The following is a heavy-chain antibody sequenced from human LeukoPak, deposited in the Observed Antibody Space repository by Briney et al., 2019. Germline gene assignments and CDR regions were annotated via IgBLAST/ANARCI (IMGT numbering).Heavy chain of an antibody. CDR3: ARENYDFWSCYYTLLFDI. CDR1: GFTFSSYW. V-gene: IGHV3-7*01. D-gene: IGHD3-3*01. CDR2: IKQDGSEK. J-gene: IGHJ3*02. Sequence: QTGRSLRLSCAASGFTFSSYWMSWVRQAPGKGLEWVANIKQDGSEKYYVDSVKGRFTISRDNAKNSLYLQMNSLRAEDTAVYYCARENYDFWSCYYTLLFDIWCQGTIVTVSS.